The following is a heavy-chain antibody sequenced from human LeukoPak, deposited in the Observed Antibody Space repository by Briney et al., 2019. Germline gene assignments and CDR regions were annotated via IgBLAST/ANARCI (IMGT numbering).Heavy chain of an antibody. D-gene: IGHD6-6*01. CDR1: GYTFTGYY. J-gene: IGHJ6*02. CDR3: ARVGGIAARPGGVVYYYYYGMDV. CDR2: INPNSGGT. Sequence: GASVKVSFKASGYTFTGYYMHWVRQAPGQGLEWMGWINPNSGGTNYAQKFQGRVTMTRDTSISTAYMELSRLRSDDTAVYYCARVGGIAARPGGVVYYYYYGMDVWGQGTTVTVSS. V-gene: IGHV1-2*02.